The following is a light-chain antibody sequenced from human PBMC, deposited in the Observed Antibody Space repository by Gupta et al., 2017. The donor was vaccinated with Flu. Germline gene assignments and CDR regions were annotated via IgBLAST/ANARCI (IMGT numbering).Light chain of an antibody. V-gene: IGLV8-61*01. J-gene: IGLJ3*02. CDR1: SGEVCSSYY. CDR3: VTYTSSGRVV. CDR2: SAD. Sequence: TVTMTCGLSSGEVCSSYYVSWYQQNPGKAPSMMIYSADIRSSGVAGRFSGSKLGNTAALTITGAQAEDEADYYCVTYTSSGRVVFGGGTKLTVL.